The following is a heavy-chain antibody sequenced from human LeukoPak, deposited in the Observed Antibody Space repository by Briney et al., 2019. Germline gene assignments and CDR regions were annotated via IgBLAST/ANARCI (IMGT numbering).Heavy chain of an antibody. Sequence: ASVKVSCKASGYTFTSYDINWVRRATGQGLEWMGWMNPNSGNTGYAQKFQGRVTITRNTSISTAYMELSSLRSEDTAVYYCARITIYYYYYYMDVWGKGTTVTVSS. D-gene: IGHD3-9*01. CDR2: MNPNSGNT. CDR1: GYTFTSYD. J-gene: IGHJ6*03. CDR3: ARITIYYYYYYMDV. V-gene: IGHV1-8*03.